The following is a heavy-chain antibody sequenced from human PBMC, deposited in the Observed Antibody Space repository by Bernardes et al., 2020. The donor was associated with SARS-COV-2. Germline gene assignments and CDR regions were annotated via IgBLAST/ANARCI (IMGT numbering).Heavy chain of an antibody. CDR1: GFTFDDYA. D-gene: IGHD3-16*01. J-gene: IGHJ3*02. CDR2: ISWNSGSI. CDR3: AKDIRIAGHFGLGAFGI. Sequence: SLRLSCAASGFTFDDYAMHWVRQAPGKGLEWVSGISWNSGSIGYADSVKGRFTISRDNAKNSLYLQMNSLRAEDTALYYCAKDIRIAGHFGLGAFGIWCQGTVVTVSS. V-gene: IGHV3-9*01.